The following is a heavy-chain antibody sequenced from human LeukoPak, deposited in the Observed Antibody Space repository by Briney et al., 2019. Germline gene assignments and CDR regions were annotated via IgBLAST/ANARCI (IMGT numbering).Heavy chain of an antibody. CDR1: GGSFSGYY. D-gene: IGHD4-17*01. CDR3: ARDSGDSRTRWFDP. CDR2: IYTSGST. V-gene: IGHV4-4*07. Sequence: PSETLSLTCAVYGGSFSGYYWSWIRQPAGKGLEWIGRIYTSGSTNYNPSLKSRVTMSVDTSKNQFSLKLSSVTAADTAVYYCARDSGDSRTRWFDPWGQGTPVTVSS. J-gene: IGHJ5*02.